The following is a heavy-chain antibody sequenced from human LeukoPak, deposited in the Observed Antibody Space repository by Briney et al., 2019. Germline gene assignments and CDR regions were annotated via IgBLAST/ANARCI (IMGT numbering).Heavy chain of an antibody. CDR1: GGSISSGGYY. CDR2: IYYSGST. V-gene: IGHV4-31*03. J-gene: IGHJ3*02. Sequence: PSETLSLTCTVSGGSISSGGYYWSWIRQHPGKGLEWIGYIYYSGSTYYNPSLKSRVTISVDTSKNQFSLKLSSVTAADTAVYYCARDRRPLDAFDIWGQGTMVTVSS. CDR3: ARDRRPLDAFDI.